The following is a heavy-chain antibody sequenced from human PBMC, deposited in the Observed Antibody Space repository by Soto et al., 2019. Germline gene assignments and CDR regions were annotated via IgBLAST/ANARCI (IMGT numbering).Heavy chain of an antibody. D-gene: IGHD1-7*01. CDR3: ARSIPGTTSLDS. J-gene: IGHJ4*02. CDR2: SRDKGNSYST. V-gene: IGHV3-72*01. CDR1: GFTFSDYY. Sequence: GGSLRLSCAESGFTFSDYYIDWVRQAPGKGLEWVGRSRDKGNSYSTDYAASVKGRFTVSRDTSKNSLYLQMNSLKADDTALYYCARSIPGTTSLDSWGQGTPVAVSS.